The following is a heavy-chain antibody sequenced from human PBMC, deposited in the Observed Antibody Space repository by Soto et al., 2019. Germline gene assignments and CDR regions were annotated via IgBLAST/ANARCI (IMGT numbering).Heavy chain of an antibody. Sequence: GASVKVSCKASGYTFTSYVISWVRQAPGQGLEWMGWISAYNGNTNYAQKLQGRVTMTTDTSTSTAYMELRSLRSDDTAVYYCARDPENWGFAQSFDYWGQGTLVTVSS. V-gene: IGHV1-18*01. CDR3: ARDPENWGFAQSFDY. D-gene: IGHD7-27*01. J-gene: IGHJ4*02. CDR1: GYTFTSYV. CDR2: ISAYNGNT.